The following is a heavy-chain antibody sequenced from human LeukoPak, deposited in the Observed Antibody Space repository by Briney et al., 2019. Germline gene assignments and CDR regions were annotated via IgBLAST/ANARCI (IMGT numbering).Heavy chain of an antibody. CDR1: GGSINSFY. CDR3: TRAIINYYDSSGYSYAFDI. V-gene: IGHV4-59*01. J-gene: IGHJ3*02. CDR2: IYSSGTT. D-gene: IGHD3-22*01. Sequence: PSETLSLTCTVSGGSINSFYWNWIRQTPGKGLEWIGYIYSSGTTNYNPSLKSRVTISVDMSKNQFSLKLSSVTAADTALYYCTRAIINYYDSSGYSYAFDIWGQGTMVTVSS.